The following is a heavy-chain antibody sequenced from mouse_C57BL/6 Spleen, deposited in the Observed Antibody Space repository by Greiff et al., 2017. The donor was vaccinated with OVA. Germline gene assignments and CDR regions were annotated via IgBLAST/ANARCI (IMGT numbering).Heavy chain of an antibody. CDR2: IDPSDSYT. CDR1: GYTFTSYW. CDR3: ARGVGTRDCFDY. D-gene: IGHD2-14*01. V-gene: IGHV1-69*01. J-gene: IGHJ2*01. Sequence: QVQLQQPGAELVMPGASVKLSCKASGYTFTSYWMHWVKQRPGQGLEWIGEIDPSDSYTNYNQKFKGKSTLTVDKSSSTAYMQLSSLTSEDSAVYYCARGVGTRDCFDYWGQGTTLTVSS.